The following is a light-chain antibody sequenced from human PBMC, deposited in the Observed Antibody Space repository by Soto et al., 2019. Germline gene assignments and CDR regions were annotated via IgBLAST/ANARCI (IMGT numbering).Light chain of an antibody. V-gene: IGKV1-33*01. J-gene: IGKJ5*01. CDR1: QDISNY. CDR3: QQTDTLPST. CDR2: DAS. Sequence: DIQMTQSPSSLSASVGDRVTITCQASQDISNYLNWYQQKPGKAPKLLIYDASNLETGVPSRFSGSGSGTDFTFTISSLQPEDIGTYYCQQTDTLPSTFGQGTRLEIK.